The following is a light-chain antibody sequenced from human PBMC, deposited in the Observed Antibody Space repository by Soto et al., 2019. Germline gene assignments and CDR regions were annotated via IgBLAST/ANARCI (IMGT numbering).Light chain of an antibody. CDR2: DVS. V-gene: IGLV2-11*01. Sequence: QSALTQPRSVSGSPGQSVTISCTGTSSDVGGYNYVSWYQQHPGKAPKVMIYDVSERPSGVPDRFSGSKSGNTASLTISGLQAEDAADYYCCSFAGSPRYVSGTGTKLTLL. CDR1: SSDVGGYNY. CDR3: CSFAGSPRYV. J-gene: IGLJ1*01.